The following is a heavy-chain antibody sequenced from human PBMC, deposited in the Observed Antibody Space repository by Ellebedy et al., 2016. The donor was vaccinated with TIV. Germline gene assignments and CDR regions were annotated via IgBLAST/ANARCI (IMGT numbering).Heavy chain of an antibody. CDR3: ARDHGSDY. Sequence: AASVKVSCKASGYTFTSYYMHWVRQAPGQGLEWMGIINPSGGSTSYAQKFQGRVTMTTDTSTSTAYMELRGLRSDDTAVYYCARDHGSDYWGQGTLVTVSS. V-gene: IGHV1-46*01. CDR2: INPSGGST. J-gene: IGHJ4*02. CDR1: GYTFTSYY.